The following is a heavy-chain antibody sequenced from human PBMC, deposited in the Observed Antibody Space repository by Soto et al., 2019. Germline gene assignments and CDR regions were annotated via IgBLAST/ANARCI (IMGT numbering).Heavy chain of an antibody. Sequence: VHLVESGGGLVEPGGSLRLSCAASGFTLKNVYMNWVRQAAGKGLEWVGRIKSQPDGGTTDYAAPVKDRITISRDESRNTLYLELNSLKAEDTAVYYCIAVGLGYWGQGTQVTVSS. CDR1: GFTLKNVY. V-gene: IGHV3-15*01. CDR3: IAVGLGY. J-gene: IGHJ4*02. CDR2: IKSQPDGGTT. D-gene: IGHD1-26*01.